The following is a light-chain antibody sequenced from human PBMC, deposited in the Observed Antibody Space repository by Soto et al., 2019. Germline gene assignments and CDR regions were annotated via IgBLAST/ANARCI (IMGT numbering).Light chain of an antibody. Sequence: QAVVTQPPSASATPGQRVTISCSGSSPNIASRSVYWYQQLPGTAPKLLMYSTDLRPSGVPDRFSGSKSGTTASLAISGVQSEDEADYYCSTWDVSLNGWVFGGGTKLTVL. J-gene: IGLJ3*02. CDR2: STD. V-gene: IGLV1-44*01. CDR1: SPNIASRS. CDR3: STWDVSLNGWV.